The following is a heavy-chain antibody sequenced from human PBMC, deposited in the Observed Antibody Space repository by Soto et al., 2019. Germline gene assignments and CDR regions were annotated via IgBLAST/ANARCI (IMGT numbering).Heavy chain of an antibody. CDR3: AKGQEGRYCSGGSCYPVDY. J-gene: IGHJ4*02. CDR1: GFTFSSYG. CDR2: ISYDGSNK. Sequence: GGSLRLSCAASGFTFSSYGMHWVRQAPGKGLEWVAVISYDGSNKYYADSVKGRFTISRDNSKNTLYLQMNSLRAEDTAVYYCAKGQEGRYCSGGSCYPVDYWGQGTLVTVSS. D-gene: IGHD2-15*01. V-gene: IGHV3-30*18.